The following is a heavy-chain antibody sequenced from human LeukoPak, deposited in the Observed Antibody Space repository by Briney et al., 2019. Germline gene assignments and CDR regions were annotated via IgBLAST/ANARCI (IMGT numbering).Heavy chain of an antibody. CDR1: GGTFSSYA. D-gene: IGHD2-15*01. V-gene: IGHV1-24*01. CDR2: FDPEDGET. CDR3: ATGDNFDY. J-gene: IGHJ4*02. Sequence: ASVKVSCKASGGTFSSYAISWVRQAPGKGLEWMGGFDPEDGETIYAQKFQGRVTMTEDTSTDTAYMELSSLRSEDTAVYHCATGDNFDYWGQGTLVTVSS.